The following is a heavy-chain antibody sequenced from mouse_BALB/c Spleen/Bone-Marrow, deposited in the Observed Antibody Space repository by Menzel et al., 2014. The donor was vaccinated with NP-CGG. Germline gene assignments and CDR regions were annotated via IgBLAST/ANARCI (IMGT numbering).Heavy chain of an antibody. J-gene: IGHJ1*01. CDR3: ARLNYYGNSFV. D-gene: IGHD1-1*01. CDR1: GFDFSSYW. CDR2: INPDSSTI. V-gene: IGHV4-1*02. Sequence: EVKLLESGGGLVHPGGSLKLSCAASGFDFSSYWMSWVRQAPRKGLEWIGEINPDSSTINYTPSLKDKFIISRDNAKNTLYLQMSKVRSEDTALYYCARLNYYGNSFVWGAGTTVTVSS.